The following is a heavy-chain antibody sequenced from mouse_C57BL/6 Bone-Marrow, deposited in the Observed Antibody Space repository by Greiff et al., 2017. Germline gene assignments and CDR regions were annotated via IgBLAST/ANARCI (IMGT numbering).Heavy chain of an antibody. CDR3: ARGDYSSSGYYFDY. CDR1: GYTFTSYW. V-gene: IGHV1-61*01. Sequence: QVQLQQPGAELVRPGSSVKLSCKASGYTFTSYWMDWVKQRPGQGLEWIGNIYPSDSETHYNQKFKDKATLTVDKSSSTAYMQLSSLTSEDSAVYYCARGDYSSSGYYFDYWGQGTTLTVSS. J-gene: IGHJ2*01. CDR2: IYPSDSET. D-gene: IGHD1-1*01.